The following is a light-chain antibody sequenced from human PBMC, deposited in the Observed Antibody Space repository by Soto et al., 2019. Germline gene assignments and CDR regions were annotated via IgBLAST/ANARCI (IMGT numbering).Light chain of an antibody. Sequence: QSVLTQPPSASGTPVQRVTISCSGSSSNIGSNTVNWYQQLPGTAPKLLIYSNNQRPSGVPDRFSGSKSGTSASLAISGLQSEDEADYYCAAWDDSLNGREFGGGTKLTVL. CDR2: SNN. V-gene: IGLV1-44*01. J-gene: IGLJ2*01. CDR3: AAWDDSLNGRE. CDR1: SSNIGSNT.